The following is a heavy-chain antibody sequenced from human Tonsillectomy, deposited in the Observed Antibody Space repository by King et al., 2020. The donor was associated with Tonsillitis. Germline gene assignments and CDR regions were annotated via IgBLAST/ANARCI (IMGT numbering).Heavy chain of an antibody. Sequence: LQLQESGPRLLKPSETLSLTCSVSDVSISSDTYYWGWIRQAPGKGLEWIGSIYHRGDTYYKPSLRSRLTISIDTSKQQFSLKVHSVTAADTAVYYCARHLHLRTLGSDIMSGYYAFDVWAQGAMVTVSS. CDR1: DVSISSDTYY. V-gene: IGHV4-39*07. J-gene: IGHJ3*01. CDR3: ARHLHLRTLGSDIMSGYYAFDV. D-gene: IGHD3-9*01. CDR2: IYHRGDT.